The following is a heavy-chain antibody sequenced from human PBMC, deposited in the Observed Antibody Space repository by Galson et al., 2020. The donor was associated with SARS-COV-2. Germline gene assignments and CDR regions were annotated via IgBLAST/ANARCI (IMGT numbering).Heavy chain of an antibody. CDR1: GGSISRSNYY. J-gene: IGHJ6*02. V-gene: IGHV4-39*01. CDR2: IYYTGSP. CDR3: ARHPDSGWTALRYGMDV. D-gene: IGHD6-19*01. Sequence: SETLSLTCSVSGGSISRSNYYWGLIRQPPGKGLECIGSIYYTGSPEYNPSLRSRVTISVDTSKNQFSLRLSSVTAADTAVYYCARHPDSGWTALRYGMDVWGQGTTGTGSS.